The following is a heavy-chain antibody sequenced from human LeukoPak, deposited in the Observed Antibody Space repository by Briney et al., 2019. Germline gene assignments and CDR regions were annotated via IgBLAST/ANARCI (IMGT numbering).Heavy chain of an antibody. CDR1: GFTVSSNY. V-gene: IGHV3-53*01. J-gene: IGHJ3*02. CDR2: IYSGGST. D-gene: IGHD3-9*01. CDR3: AREGPIVDWSSFDI. Sequence: GGSLRLSCATSGFTVSSNYMSWVRQAPGKGLEWVSVIYSGGSTYYADSVKGRFTISRDNSKNTLYLQMNSLRAEDTAVYYCAREGPIVDWSSFDIWGQGTMVTVSS.